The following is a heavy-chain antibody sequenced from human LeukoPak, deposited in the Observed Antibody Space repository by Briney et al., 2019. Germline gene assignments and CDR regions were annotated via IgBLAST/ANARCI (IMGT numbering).Heavy chain of an antibody. V-gene: IGHV3-30*04. J-gene: IGHJ3*02. Sequence: PGGSLRLSCAASGFTFSSYAMHWVRQAPGKGLEWVAVISYDGSNKYYAGSVKGRFTISRDNSKNTLYLQMNSLRAEDTAVYYCARGDYGVGAKPTNDAFDIWGQGTMVTVSS. CDR2: ISYDGSNK. CDR3: ARGDYGVGAKPTNDAFDI. D-gene: IGHD1-26*01. CDR1: GFTFSSYA.